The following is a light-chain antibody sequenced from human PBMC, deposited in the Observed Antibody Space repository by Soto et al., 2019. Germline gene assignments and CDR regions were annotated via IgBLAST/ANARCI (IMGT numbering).Light chain of an antibody. V-gene: IGLV2-8*01. CDR2: EVT. J-gene: IGLJ2*01. CDR1: SSDVGGHNV. CDR3: SAYAGNNNPVI. Sequence: QSVLTQPPSASGSPGQSVTISCTGTSSDVGGHNVVSWYQQNPGKAPKFLIYEVTKRPSGVPDRFSGSNSGITASLTVSGLQADDEAYYYCSAYAGNNNPVIFGGGTKVTVL.